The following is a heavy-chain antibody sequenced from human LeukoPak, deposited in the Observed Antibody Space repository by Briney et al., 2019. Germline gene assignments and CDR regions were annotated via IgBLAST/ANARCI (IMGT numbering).Heavy chain of an antibody. J-gene: IGHJ4*02. V-gene: IGHV3-23*01. CDR1: GFTFSSYG. CDR3: AREPNHYYGSGSYYKGTDY. D-gene: IGHD3-10*01. Sequence: EVQLLQSGGGLVQPGGSLRLSCEGSGFTFSSYGMSWVRQAPGKGLTWVAGITFDSGVTRYADSVKGRFTISRDNWKNSLYLQMNSLRAEDTAVYYCAREPNHYYGSGSYYKGTDYWGQGTLVTVSS. CDR2: ITFDSGVT.